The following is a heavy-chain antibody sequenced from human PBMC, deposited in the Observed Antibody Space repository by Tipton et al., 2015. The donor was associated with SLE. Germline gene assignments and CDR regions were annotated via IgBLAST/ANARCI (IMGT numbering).Heavy chain of an antibody. J-gene: IGHJ3*02. CDR3: ARVRDVYKYVFEI. CDR1: GGSINTNY. Sequence: TLSLTCTVSGGSINTNYWSWIRQPPGKGLEWIGNSHYSGSTNYNYFLKSRVTVSVDTSKNQLSPKLSSVTAADTAVYFCARVRDVYKYVFEIWGQETMVTVSS. D-gene: IGHD5-24*01. CDR2: SHYSGST. V-gene: IGHV4-59*08.